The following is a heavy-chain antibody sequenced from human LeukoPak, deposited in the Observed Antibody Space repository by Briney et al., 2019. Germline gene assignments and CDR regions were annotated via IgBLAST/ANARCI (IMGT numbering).Heavy chain of an antibody. Sequence: ASVKVSCKASGYTFTSYGISWVRQAPGQGLEWMGWISAYNGNTNYAQKLQGRVTMTTDTSTSTAYMELRSLRSDDTAVYYCARGIPAEDAYYYYMDVWGKGTTVTVSS. CDR3: ARGIPAEDAYYYYMDV. CDR1: GYTFTSYG. J-gene: IGHJ6*03. CDR2: ISAYNGNT. V-gene: IGHV1-18*01.